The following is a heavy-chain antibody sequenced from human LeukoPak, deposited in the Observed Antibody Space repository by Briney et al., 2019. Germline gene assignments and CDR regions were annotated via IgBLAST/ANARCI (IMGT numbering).Heavy chain of an antibody. CDR1: GFTLWRHG. CDR3: AREQSTSGHAGAFDI. D-gene: IGHD5-12*01. CDR2: TWYGGS. Sequence: PGGSLRLPCTTSGFTLWRHGMHWVRQAPGKGLEWVAVTWYGGSDYADSVRGRFSVSRDIFGNTVYLQMDNLRVEDTALYYCAREQSTSGHAGAFDIWGQGTVVTVSS. J-gene: IGHJ3*02. V-gene: IGHV3-33*01.